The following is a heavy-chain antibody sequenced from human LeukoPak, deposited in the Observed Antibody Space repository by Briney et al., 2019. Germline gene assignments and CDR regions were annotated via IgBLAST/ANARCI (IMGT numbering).Heavy chain of an antibody. CDR2: IYTSGST. D-gene: IGHD1-26*01. CDR1: GGSISSGDYY. Sequence: SETLSLTCAVSGGSISSGDYYWSWIRQPPGKGLEWIGYIYTSGSTNYNPSLKSRVTISVDTSKNQFSLKLSSVTAADTAVYYCARHRSWDENFDYWGQGTLVTASS. J-gene: IGHJ4*02. V-gene: IGHV4-30-4*01. CDR3: ARHRSWDENFDY.